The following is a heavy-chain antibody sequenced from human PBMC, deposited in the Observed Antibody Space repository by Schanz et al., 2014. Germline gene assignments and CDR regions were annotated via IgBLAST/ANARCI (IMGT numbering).Heavy chain of an antibody. CDR3: ARETTIITGGAFDV. CDR2: ISAFDDKT. J-gene: IGHJ3*01. V-gene: IGHV1-18*01. D-gene: IGHD3-9*01. Sequence: QVQLVQSAPEVKKPGASVKVSCKASGYSFTTYGLNWVRQAPGQGPEWMGWISAFDDKTDYAQNFQGRLIMTTDSSTTTVYMELRGLRSDDTAMYYCARETTIITGGAFDVWGQGTMVTVS. CDR1: GYSFTTYG.